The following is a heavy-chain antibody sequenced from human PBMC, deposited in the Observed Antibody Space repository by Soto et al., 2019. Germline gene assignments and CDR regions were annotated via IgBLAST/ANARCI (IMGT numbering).Heavy chain of an antibody. CDR2: ISGSDGST. CDR1: GFNFSSYA. Sequence: PGGSLRLSCAASGFNFSSYAMNWVRQAPGKGLEWVSVISGSDGSTYYADSVKGRFTISRDNSKNTLNLQMNSLRAEDTAVYYCARRSSSWYFDYWGQGTLVTVSS. D-gene: IGHD6-13*01. J-gene: IGHJ4*02. CDR3: ARRSSSWYFDY. V-gene: IGHV3-23*01.